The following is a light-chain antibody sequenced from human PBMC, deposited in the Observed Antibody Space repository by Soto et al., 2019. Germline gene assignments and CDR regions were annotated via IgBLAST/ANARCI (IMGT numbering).Light chain of an antibody. Sequence: IVLTPPSANLSLSPGARATPPFRASQSLRSSLAWYQQKPGQAPRLLIYDASTRATGIPARFSGSGSGTDFTLTISGLQSEDFAVYYCQQYNNWPQTFGQGTKVDIK. CDR3: QQYNNWPQT. CDR2: DAS. CDR1: QSLRSS. J-gene: IGKJ1*01. V-gene: IGKV3-15*01.